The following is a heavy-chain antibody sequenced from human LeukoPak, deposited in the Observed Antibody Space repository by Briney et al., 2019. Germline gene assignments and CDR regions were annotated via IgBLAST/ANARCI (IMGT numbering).Heavy chain of an antibody. CDR1: NGSISTYY. V-gene: IGHV4-59*08. CDR3: ARHGGTLDYFGY. J-gene: IGHJ4*02. CDR2: IYYGGTT. D-gene: IGHD1-26*01. Sequence: SETLSLTCSFSNGSISTYYWSWIRQSPGKGLEWIGYIYYGGTTSYNPSLKRRVTISVHSPKNHFSLRLTSLTAADTALYYCARHGGTLDYFGYWGPGSLVIVSS.